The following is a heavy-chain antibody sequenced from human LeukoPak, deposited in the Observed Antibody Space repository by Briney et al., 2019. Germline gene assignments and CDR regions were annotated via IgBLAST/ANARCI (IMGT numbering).Heavy chain of an antibody. V-gene: IGHV4-59*08. CDR3: ARRSAGATHFDY. D-gene: IGHD1-26*01. Sequence: PSETLSLTCTVSGGSISTYYWNWIRQPPGKGLEWIGYIYYSGSTNYNPSLKSRVTISVDTSKNQFSLKLSSVTAADTAVYYCARRSAGATHFDYWGQGTLVTVSS. CDR2: IYYSGST. CDR1: GGSISTYY. J-gene: IGHJ4*02.